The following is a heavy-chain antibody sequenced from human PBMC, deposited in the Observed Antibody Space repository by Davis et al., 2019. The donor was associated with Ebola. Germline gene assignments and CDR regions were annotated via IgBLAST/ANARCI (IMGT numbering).Heavy chain of an antibody. D-gene: IGHD3-3*01. CDR2: IIPILGIA. Sequence: SVKVSCKASGGTFSSSAISWVRQAPGQGLEWMGRIIPILGIANYAQKFQGRVTITADKSTSTAYMELSSLRSEDTAVYYCARVTSSWSHYAYYYIMDVWGKGPTVTVSS. CDR1: GGTFSSSA. J-gene: IGHJ6*04. CDR3: ARVTSSWSHYAYYYIMDV. V-gene: IGHV1-69*04.